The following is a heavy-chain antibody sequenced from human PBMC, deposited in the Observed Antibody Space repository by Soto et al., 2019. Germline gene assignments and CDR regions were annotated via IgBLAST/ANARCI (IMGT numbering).Heavy chain of an antibody. D-gene: IGHD3-3*01. CDR3: ARGSHFDFSSGYADSFDV. Sequence: QVQLQQWGAGLLEPSETLSLTCAVYGGSFSGYYWGWFRQPPGKGLEWIGEVKHSGNITYNPSLKTRLTVSVDTSTIQFSLKLSSMTAADTAMYYCARGSHFDFSSGYADSFDVWGQGTMVTVSS. J-gene: IGHJ3*01. CDR1: GGSFSGYY. CDR2: VKHSGNI. V-gene: IGHV4-34*01.